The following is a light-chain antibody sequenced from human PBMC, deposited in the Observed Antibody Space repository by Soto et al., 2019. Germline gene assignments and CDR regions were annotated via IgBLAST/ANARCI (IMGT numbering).Light chain of an antibody. CDR2: GAS. CDR3: QQYNNWLWT. Sequence: EIVMTQSPATLSVSPGERAALSCRASQSVSSNLAWYQQKPGQAPRLLIYGASTRATGIPARFSGSGSGTEITLTISSLQSEDFAVYYCQQYNNWLWTFGQGTKVDIK. J-gene: IGKJ1*01. V-gene: IGKV3-15*01. CDR1: QSVSSN.